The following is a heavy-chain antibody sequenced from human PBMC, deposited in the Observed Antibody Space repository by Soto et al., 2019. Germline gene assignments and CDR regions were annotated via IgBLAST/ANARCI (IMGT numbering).Heavy chain of an antibody. CDR1: GFSLSTSGVG. J-gene: IGHJ4*02. D-gene: IGHD3-22*01. CDR2: IYWDDDK. V-gene: IGHV2-5*02. Sequence: QITLKESGPTLVKPTQTLTLTCTFSGFSLSTSGVGVGWIRQPPGKALEWLALIYWDDDKRYSPSLESRLTITKDTPKNQVVLTMTNMDPVDTATYYCAHPYGYDSSSYYYYFDYWGQGTLVTVSS. CDR3: AHPYGYDSSSYYYYFDY.